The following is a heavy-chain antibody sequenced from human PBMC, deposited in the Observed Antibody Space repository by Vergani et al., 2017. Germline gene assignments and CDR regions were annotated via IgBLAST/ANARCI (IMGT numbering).Heavy chain of an antibody. J-gene: IGHJ6*03. CDR2: IYYRGST. Sequence: QVQLQESGPGLVKPSETLSLTCTVSGGSISSYYWSWIRQPPGKGLEWIGYIYYRGSTNYNPALKSRVTISVDTSKNQFPLKLSSVTAADTAVYYCARGGIAAASPYYYYYYMDVWGKGTTVTVSS. CDR3: ARGGIAAASPYYYYYYMDV. CDR1: GGSISSYY. D-gene: IGHD6-13*01. V-gene: IGHV4-59*01.